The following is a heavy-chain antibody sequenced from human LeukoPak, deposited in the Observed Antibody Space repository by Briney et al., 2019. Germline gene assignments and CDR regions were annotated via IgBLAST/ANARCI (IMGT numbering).Heavy chain of an antibody. D-gene: IGHD3-10*01. CDR2: ISGSGGST. CDR3: AKVRSGWFGELPYLDY. CDR1: GFTFSSYA. J-gene: IGHJ4*02. V-gene: IGHV3-23*01. Sequence: GGSLRLSCAASGFTFSSYAMSWVRQAPGEGLEWVSAISGSGGSTYYADSVKGRFTISRDNSKNTLYLQMNSLRAEDTAVYYCAKVRSGWFGELPYLDYWGQGTLVTVSS.